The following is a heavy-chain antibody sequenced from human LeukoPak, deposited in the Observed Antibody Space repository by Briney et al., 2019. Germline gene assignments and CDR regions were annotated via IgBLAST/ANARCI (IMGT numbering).Heavy chain of an antibody. CDR3: ARESGWYEDY. CDR2: ISSSSSYI. Sequence: GGSLTLSCGASGFTFSSFEMNWVRQAPGKGLEWVSSISSSSSYIYYADSVKGRFTISRDNAKNSLYLQMNSLRAEDTAVYYCARESGWYEDYWGQGTLVTVSS. D-gene: IGHD6-19*01. V-gene: IGHV3-21*01. J-gene: IGHJ4*02. CDR1: GFTFSSFE.